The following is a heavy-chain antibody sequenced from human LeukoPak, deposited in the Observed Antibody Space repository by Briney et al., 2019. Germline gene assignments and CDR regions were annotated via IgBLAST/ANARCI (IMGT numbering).Heavy chain of an antibody. CDR2: ISSSSSTI. CDR3: ARDSGSYYAAYYFDY. Sequence: GGSLDLSGAASGFPFSSYSMNWVRRAPGKGREWVSYISSSSSTIYYADSVKGRFTISRDNAKNSLYLQMNSLRDEDTAVYYCARDSGSYYAAYYFDYWGQGTLVTVSS. CDR1: GFPFSSYS. D-gene: IGHD1-26*01. V-gene: IGHV3-48*02. J-gene: IGHJ4*02.